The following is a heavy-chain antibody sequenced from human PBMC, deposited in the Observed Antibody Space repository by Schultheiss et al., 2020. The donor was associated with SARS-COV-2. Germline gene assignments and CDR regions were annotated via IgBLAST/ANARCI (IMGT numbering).Heavy chain of an antibody. CDR2: IYHSGST. V-gene: IGHV4-30-2*01. J-gene: IGHJ3*02. D-gene: IGHD3-22*01. CDR3: ARWDSSGYYYEHAFDI. CDR1: GGSISSGGYS. Sequence: SETLSLTCAVSGGSISSGGYSWSWIRQPPGKGLEWIGYIYHSGSTYYNPSLKSRVTISVDRSKNQFSLKLSSVTAADTAVYYCARWDSSGYYYEHAFDIWGQGTMVTVSS.